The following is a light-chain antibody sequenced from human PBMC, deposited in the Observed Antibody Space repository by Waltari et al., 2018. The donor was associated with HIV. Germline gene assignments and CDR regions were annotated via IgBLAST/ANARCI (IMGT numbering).Light chain of an antibody. CDR2: KDS. CDR1: ALPKQY. J-gene: IGLJ2*01. Sequence: SYKLTQPPSVSVSPGQTAMITCPGDALPKQYFYWFQQKPGQAPVVVIYKDSERPSGIPGRFSGSSSGTAATLTISGVQAEDEADYYCQSADSSGTYVVFGGGTKLTVL. CDR3: QSADSSGTYVV. V-gene: IGLV3-25*03.